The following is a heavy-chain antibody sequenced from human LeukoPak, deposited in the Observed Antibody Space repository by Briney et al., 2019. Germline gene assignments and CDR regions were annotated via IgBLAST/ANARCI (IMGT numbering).Heavy chain of an antibody. CDR1: GGTFSDSA. D-gene: IGHD2-2*01. CDR3: ARASNCSSTSCYTGVLWYYYYYMDV. V-gene: IGHV1-69*05. CDR2: IIPIFGTT. J-gene: IGHJ6*03. Sequence: SAKVSCKASGGTFSDSAISWVRQAPGQGLEWMGGIIPIFGTTNYAQKFQGRVTITTDDSSSAVSMELSSLRSEDTAVYYCARASNCSSTSCYTGVLWYYYYYMDVWGKGITVIVSS.